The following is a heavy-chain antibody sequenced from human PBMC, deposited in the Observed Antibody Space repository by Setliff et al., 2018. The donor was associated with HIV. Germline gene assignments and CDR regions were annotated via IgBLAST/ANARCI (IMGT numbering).Heavy chain of an antibody. Sequence: SETLSLTCAVYGGSFSGFYWSWFRQPPGKRLNWIGEISHSGSTNYNPSLKSRVTISVDTSKKQFSLKMNSMTAADTAVYYCAREWDLLNYKYYGVDVWGQGTTVTVSS. CDR3: AREWDLLNYKYYGVDV. V-gene: IGHV4-34*01. CDR1: GGSFSGFY. D-gene: IGHD1-26*01. CDR2: ISHSGST. J-gene: IGHJ6*02.